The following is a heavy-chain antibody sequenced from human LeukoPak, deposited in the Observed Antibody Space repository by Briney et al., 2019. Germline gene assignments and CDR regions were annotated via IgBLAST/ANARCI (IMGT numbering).Heavy chain of an antibody. Sequence: ASVKVSCKASGYTFTSYDINWVRQATGQGLEWMGWMNPNSGNTGYAQKFQGRVTITRNTSISTAYVELSSLRSEDTAVYYCARVFTAARGLENWFDPWGQGTLVTVSS. J-gene: IGHJ5*02. CDR1: GYTFTSYD. CDR3: ARVFTAARGLENWFDP. CDR2: MNPNSGNT. V-gene: IGHV1-8*03. D-gene: IGHD6-6*01.